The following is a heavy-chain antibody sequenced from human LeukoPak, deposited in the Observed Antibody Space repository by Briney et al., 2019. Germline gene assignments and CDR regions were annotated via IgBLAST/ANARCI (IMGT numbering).Heavy chain of an antibody. CDR2: ISSSSSYI. Sequence: GGSLRLSCAASGFTFSSYSMNWVRQAPGKGLEWVSSISSSSSYIYYADSVKGRFTISRDNAKNSLYLQMNSLRAEDTAVYYCARDRCSGGSCYFDYWGQGTLDTVSS. V-gene: IGHV3-21*01. CDR1: GFTFSSYS. D-gene: IGHD2-15*01. J-gene: IGHJ4*02. CDR3: ARDRCSGGSCYFDY.